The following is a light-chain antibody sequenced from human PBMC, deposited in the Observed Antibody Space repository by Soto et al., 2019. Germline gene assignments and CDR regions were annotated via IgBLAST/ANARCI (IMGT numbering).Light chain of an antibody. CDR2: DAS. CDR1: QSISSW. CDR3: QQYNSYSWT. Sequence: DIQMTQSPSTLSASVGDRVTITCRASQSISSWLAWYQQKPGKAPKLLIYDASSLESGVTSRFSGSGSGTEFTITISSLQPDDFATYHCQQYNSYSWTFGQGTKVEIK. J-gene: IGKJ1*01. V-gene: IGKV1-5*01.